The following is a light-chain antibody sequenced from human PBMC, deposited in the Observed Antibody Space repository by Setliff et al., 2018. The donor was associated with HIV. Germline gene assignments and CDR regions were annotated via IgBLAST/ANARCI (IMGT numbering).Light chain of an antibody. V-gene: IGLV2-23*02. Sequence: QTALAQPASVSGSPGQSITISCTGSSSDIGNYNRVSWYQQHPGKAPKLSIYDVSKRPSGVSSRFSGSKSGNTASLTIPGLQAEDEADYYCCSYAGGSSFVFGTGTKVTVL. CDR3: CSYAGGSSFV. J-gene: IGLJ1*01. CDR1: SSDIGNYNR. CDR2: DVS.